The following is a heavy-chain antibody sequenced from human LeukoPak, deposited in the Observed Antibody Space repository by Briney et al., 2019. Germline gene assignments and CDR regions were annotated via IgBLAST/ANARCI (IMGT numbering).Heavy chain of an antibody. D-gene: IGHD6-25*01. V-gene: IGHV3-15*01. CDR1: GFSINNSW. J-gene: IGHJ4*02. Sequence: PGGSLRLSCRASGFSINNSWMTWVRQAPGKGLEWVGRIKRNIGGATTDCIAPVKGRFTFSRDDSENTAFLQMSGLKTEDTAIYYCTTDSAINWGQGTLVTVSS. CDR3: TTDSAIN. CDR2: IKRNIGGATT.